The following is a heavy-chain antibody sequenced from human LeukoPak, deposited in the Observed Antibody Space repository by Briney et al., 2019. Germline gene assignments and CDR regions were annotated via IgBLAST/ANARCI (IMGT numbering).Heavy chain of an antibody. CDR1: GGSFSGYY. Sequence: SETLSLTCAVYGGSFSGYYWSWIRQPPGKGLEWIGEINHSGSTNYNPSLKSRVTISVDTSKNQFSLNLSSVTAADTAVYYCARRTSGWRGPLDYWSQGTLVTVSS. CDR3: ARRTSGWRGPLDY. D-gene: IGHD6-19*01. CDR2: INHSGST. J-gene: IGHJ4*02. V-gene: IGHV4-34*01.